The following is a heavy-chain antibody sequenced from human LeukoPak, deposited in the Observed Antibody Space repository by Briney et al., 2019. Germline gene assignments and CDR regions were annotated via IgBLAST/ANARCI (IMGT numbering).Heavy chain of an antibody. V-gene: IGHV1-8*01. Sequence: SVKVSCKASGYTFTSYDINWVRQATGPGLEWMGWMNPNSGNTGYAQKFQGRVTMTRNTSISTAYMELSSLRSEDTAVYYCARAMYSSSWYEGGPNWFDPWGQGTLVTVSS. CDR3: ARAMYSSSWYEGGPNWFDP. CDR2: MNPNSGNT. J-gene: IGHJ5*02. D-gene: IGHD6-13*01. CDR1: GYTFTSYD.